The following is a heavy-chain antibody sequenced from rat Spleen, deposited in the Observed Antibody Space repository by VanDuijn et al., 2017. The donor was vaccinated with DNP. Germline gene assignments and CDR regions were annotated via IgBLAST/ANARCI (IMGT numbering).Heavy chain of an antibody. Sequence: EVQLVEYGGDLVQPGRSLKLSCVVSGMSFTDYHMAWVRQTPKKGLEWVATSNNDGKNSYYHDSMKGRFTISRDNAKNTLYLQMNSLRSEDMATYYCARPIYNNHGGFAYWGQGTLVTVSS. J-gene: IGHJ3*01. CDR2: SNNDGKNS. V-gene: IGHV5-7*01. CDR3: ARPIYNNHGGFAY. D-gene: IGHD1-10*01. CDR1: GMSFTDYH.